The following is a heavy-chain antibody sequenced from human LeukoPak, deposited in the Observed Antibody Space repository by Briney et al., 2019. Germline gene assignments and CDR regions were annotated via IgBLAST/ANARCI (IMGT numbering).Heavy chain of an antibody. J-gene: IGHJ6*02. CDR3: ARALNTPGSLLWFGEFYGMDV. V-gene: IGHV3-66*01. CDR2: IYSGGST. D-gene: IGHD3-10*01. CDR1: GFTVSSNY. Sequence: GGSLRLSCVASGFTVSSNYMSWVRQAPGKGLEWVSVIYSGGSTYYADSVKGRFTISRDNSKNTLYLQMNSLRAEDTAVYYCARALNTPGSLLWFGEFYGMDVWGQGTTVTVSS.